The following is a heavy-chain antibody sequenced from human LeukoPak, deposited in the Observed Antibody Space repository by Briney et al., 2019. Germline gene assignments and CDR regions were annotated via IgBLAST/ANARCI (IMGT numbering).Heavy chain of an antibody. D-gene: IGHD3-22*01. V-gene: IGHV3-21*01. CDR1: GFTFSSYS. CDR2: ISSSSSYI. Sequence: GGSLRLSCAASGFTFSSYSMNWVRQAPGKGLEWVSSISSSSSYIYYADSVKGRFTISRDNAKNSLYLQMNSLRAEDTAVYYCAKDFYYYDSSGYYYVWGQGTLVTVSS. J-gene: IGHJ4*02. CDR3: AKDFYYYDSSGYYYV.